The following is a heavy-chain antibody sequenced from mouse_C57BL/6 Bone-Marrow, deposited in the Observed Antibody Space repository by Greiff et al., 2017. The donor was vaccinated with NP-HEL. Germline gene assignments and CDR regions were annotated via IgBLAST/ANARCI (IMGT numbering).Heavy chain of an antibody. D-gene: IGHD1-1*01. J-gene: IGHJ1*03. CDR2: ISSGSSTI. CDR3: ARRYDYYGSPWYFDV. V-gene: IGHV5-17*01. Sequence: EVQGVESGGGLVKPGGSLKLSCAASGFTFSDYGMHWVRQAPEKGLEWVAYISSGSSTIYYADTVKGRFTISRDNAKNTLFLQMTSLRSEDTAMYYCARRYDYYGSPWYFDVWGTGTTVTVSS. CDR1: GFTFSDYG.